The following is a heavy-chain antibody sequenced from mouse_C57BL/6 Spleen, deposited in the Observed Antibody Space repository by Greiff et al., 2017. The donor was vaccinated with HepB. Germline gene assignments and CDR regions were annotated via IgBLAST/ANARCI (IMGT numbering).Heavy chain of an antibody. D-gene: IGHD1-1*01. CDR2: IDPETGGT. V-gene: IGHV1-15*01. CDR1: GYTFTDYE. CDR3: TRRYYGSFAY. J-gene: IGHJ3*01. Sequence: VQLQQSGAELVRPGASVTLSCKASGYTFTDYEMHWVKQTPVHGLEWIGAIDPETGGTAYNQKFKGKGILTADKSSSTAYMELRSLTSEDSAVYYCTRRYYGSFAYWGQGTLVTVSA.